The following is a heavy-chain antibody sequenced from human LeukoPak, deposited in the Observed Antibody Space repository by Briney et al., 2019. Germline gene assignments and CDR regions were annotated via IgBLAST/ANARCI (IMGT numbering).Heavy chain of an antibody. Sequence: PGGSPRLSCAASGFTFSSYWMSWVRQAPGKGLEWVANIKQDGSEKYYVDSVKGRFTISRDNAKNSLYLQMNSLRAEDTAVYYCAREQPFFYDSSGYYYAYWGQGTLVTVSS. J-gene: IGHJ4*02. CDR1: GFTFSSYW. D-gene: IGHD3-22*01. V-gene: IGHV3-7*01. CDR2: IKQDGSEK. CDR3: AREQPFFYDSSGYYYAY.